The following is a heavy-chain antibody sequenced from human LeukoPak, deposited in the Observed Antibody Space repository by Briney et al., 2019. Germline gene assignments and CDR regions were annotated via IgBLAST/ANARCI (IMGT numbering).Heavy chain of an antibody. D-gene: IGHD3-3*01. Sequence: ASVKVSCKASGYTFTCYAMNWVRQAPGQGLEWMGWINTNTGNPTYAQGFTGRFVFSLDTSVSTAYLQISSLKAEDIAVYYCARVSRSRGEWLFDNWGQGTLVTVSS. V-gene: IGHV7-4-1*02. CDR1: GYTFTCYA. J-gene: IGHJ4*02. CDR3: ARVSRSRGEWLFDN. CDR2: INTNTGNP.